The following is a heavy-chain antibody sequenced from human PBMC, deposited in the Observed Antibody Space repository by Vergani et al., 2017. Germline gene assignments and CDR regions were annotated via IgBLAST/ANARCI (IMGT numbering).Heavy chain of an antibody. J-gene: IGHJ4*02. CDR3: ARRGKAYGDYFDY. V-gene: IGHV4-30-4*01. D-gene: IGHD4-17*01. Sequence: QVQLQESGPGLVKPSQTLSLTCTVSGGPISSGDYYWSWIRQPPGKGLEWIGYIYYSGSTYYNPSLKSRVTISVDTSKNQFSLKLSSVTAADTAVYYCARRGKAYGDYFDYWGQGTLVTVSS. CDR1: GGPISSGDYY. CDR2: IYYSGST.